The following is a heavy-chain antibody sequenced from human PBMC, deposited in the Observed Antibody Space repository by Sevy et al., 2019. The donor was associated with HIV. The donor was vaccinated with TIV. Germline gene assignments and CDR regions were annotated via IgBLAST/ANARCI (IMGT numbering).Heavy chain of an antibody. CDR2: IYYSGST. CDR3: ARDHFIGYSYGTHDAFDI. D-gene: IGHD5-18*01. V-gene: IGHV4-31*03. J-gene: IGHJ3*02. Sequence: SETLSLTCTVSGGSISSGGYYWSWIRQHPGKGLEWIGYIYYSGSTYYNPSLKSRVTISVDTSKNQFSLKLSSVTAADTAVYYCARDHFIGYSYGTHDAFDIWGQGTMVTVSS. CDR1: GGSISSGGYY.